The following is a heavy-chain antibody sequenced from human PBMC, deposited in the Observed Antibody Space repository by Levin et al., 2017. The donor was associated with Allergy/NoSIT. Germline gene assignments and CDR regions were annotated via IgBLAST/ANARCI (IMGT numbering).Heavy chain of an antibody. Sequence: GSLRLSCTVSGGSISSSSYYWGWVRQPPGKGLEWIGCIYYSGSTYYSPSLKSRVTISVDTSKNQFSLELSSVTAADTAVYFCVRDRGDYWFDPWGQGTLVTVSS. D-gene: IGHD2-21*02. CDR3: VRDRGDYWFDP. CDR2: IYYSGST. CDR1: GGSISSSSYY. V-gene: IGHV4-39*07. J-gene: IGHJ5*02.